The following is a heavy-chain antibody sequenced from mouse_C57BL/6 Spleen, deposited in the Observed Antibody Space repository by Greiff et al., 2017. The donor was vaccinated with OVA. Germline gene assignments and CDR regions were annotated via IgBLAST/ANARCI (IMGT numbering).Heavy chain of an antibody. D-gene: IGHD1-1*01. Sequence: QVQLQQSDAELVKPGASVKISCKVSGYTFTDHTIHWLKQRPEQGLEWIGYIYPRDGSTKYNEKFKGKATLTADKSSSTAYMQLNSLTSEDSAVYICARSLYDGSSDYAKDYWGQGTSGTVSS. CDR3: ARSLYDGSSDYAKDY. CDR2: IYPRDGST. CDR1: GYTFTDHT. J-gene: IGHJ4*01. V-gene: IGHV1-78*01.